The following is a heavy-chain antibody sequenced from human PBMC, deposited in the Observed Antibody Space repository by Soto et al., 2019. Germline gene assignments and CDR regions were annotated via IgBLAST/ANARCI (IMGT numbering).Heavy chain of an antibody. CDR2: IYYSGST. V-gene: IGHV4-59*08. CDR1: GGSISSYY. J-gene: IGHJ6*02. D-gene: IGHD3-9*01. Sequence: SETLSLTCTVSGGSISSYYWSWIRQPPGKGLEWIGYIYYSGSTNYNPSLKSRVTISLDTSKNQFSLKLSSVTAADTAVYYCARRGDYDILTGYYYGMDVWGQGTTVTVSS. CDR3: ARRGDYDILTGYYYGMDV.